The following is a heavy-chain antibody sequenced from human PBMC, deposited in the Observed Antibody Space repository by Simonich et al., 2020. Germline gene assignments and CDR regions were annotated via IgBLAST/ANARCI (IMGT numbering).Heavy chain of an antibody. Sequence: QVQLQQWGAGLLKPSETLSLTCAVYGGSFSGYYWSWIRQPPGRGLEWIGEINHSGRPNYTPSLNRPATIAVDPSKNQFSLKLSSVTAADTAVYYCARCGLVNYDILTGYHNWFDPWGQGTLVTVSS. D-gene: IGHD3-9*01. CDR3: ARCGLVNYDILTGYHNWFDP. V-gene: IGHV4-34*01. CDR2: INHSGRP. J-gene: IGHJ5*02. CDR1: GGSFSGYY.